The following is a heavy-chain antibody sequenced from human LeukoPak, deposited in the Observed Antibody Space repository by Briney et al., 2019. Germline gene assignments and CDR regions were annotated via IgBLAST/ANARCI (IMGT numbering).Heavy chain of an antibody. D-gene: IGHD3-22*01. V-gene: IGHV3-7*03. J-gene: IGHJ3*02. CDR3: ARATYYYDSSGNDAFDI. Sequence: PGGSLRLSCAVSGFTFSGFWMSWSRQAPGKGLEWVASINSDGSEGYYADVVKGRFTISRDHSKNTLYLQMNSLRAEDTAVYYCARATYYYDSSGNDAFDIWGQGTMVTVSS. CDR1: GFTFSGFW. CDR2: INSDGSEG.